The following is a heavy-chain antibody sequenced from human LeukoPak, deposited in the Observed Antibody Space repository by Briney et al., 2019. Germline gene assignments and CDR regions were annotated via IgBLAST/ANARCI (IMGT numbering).Heavy chain of an antibody. CDR2: ISMDGTNT. V-gene: IGHV3-43*01. CDR1: GFYFEDYT. CDR3: AKDRSGAYYYGSGSSTLDY. J-gene: IGHJ4*02. D-gene: IGHD3-10*01. Sequence: PGGSLRLSCAASGFYFEDYTMYWVRQVPAKGLEWVSIISMDGTNTYYADSVKGRFTISRDNSKNSLYLQMNSLRTEDTALYYCAKDRSGAYYYGSGSSTLDYWGQGTLVTVSS.